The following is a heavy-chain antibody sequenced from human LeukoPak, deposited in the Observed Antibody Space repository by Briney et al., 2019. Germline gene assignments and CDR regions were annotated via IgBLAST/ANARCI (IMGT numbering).Heavy chain of an antibody. V-gene: IGHV3-20*04. Sequence: GGSLRLSCVASGFTFDDYCMSWVRQAPGKGLELVSGINWNGGSTGYADSVKGRFTISRDNAKNSLYLQMNSLRAEDTALYYCARDLRGGEAYWGQGTLVTVSS. D-gene: IGHD2-15*01. J-gene: IGHJ4*02. CDR1: GFTFDDYC. CDR2: INWNGGST. CDR3: ARDLRGGEAY.